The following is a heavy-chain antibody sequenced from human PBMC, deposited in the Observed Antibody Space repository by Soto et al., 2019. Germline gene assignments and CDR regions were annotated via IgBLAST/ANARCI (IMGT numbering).Heavy chain of an antibody. D-gene: IGHD3-22*01. CDR2: IYYSGST. CDR1: GGSISSYY. CDR3: ARVGPDSSGYYSEDAFDI. V-gene: IGHV4-59*01. J-gene: IGHJ3*02. Sequence: SETLSLTCTVSGGSISSYYWSWIRQPPGKGLGWIGYIYYSGSTNYNPSLKSRVTISVDTSKNQFSLKLSSVTAADTAVYYCARVGPDSSGYYSEDAFDIWGQGTMVTVSS.